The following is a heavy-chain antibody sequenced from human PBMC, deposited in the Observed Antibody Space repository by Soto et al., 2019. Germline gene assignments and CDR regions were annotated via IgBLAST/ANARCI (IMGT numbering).Heavy chain of an antibody. V-gene: IGHV3-30*18. Sequence: GGSLRLSCAASGFTFSSYGMHWVRQAPGKGLEWVAVISYDGSNKYYADSVKGRFTISRDNSKNTLYLQMNSLRAEDTAVYYCAKDLARSGWHPNPFDYWGQGTLVTVSS. J-gene: IGHJ4*02. CDR3: AKDLARSGWHPNPFDY. D-gene: IGHD6-19*01. CDR2: ISYDGSNK. CDR1: GFTFSSYG.